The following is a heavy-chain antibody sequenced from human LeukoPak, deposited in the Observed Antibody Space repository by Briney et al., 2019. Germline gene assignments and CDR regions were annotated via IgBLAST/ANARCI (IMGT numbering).Heavy chain of an antibody. J-gene: IGHJ4*02. CDR2: ISSSSSYI. V-gene: IGHV3-21*01. CDR1: GFTFSSYS. CDR3: ARDMAPGGYFDY. D-gene: IGHD3-10*01. Sequence: GGSLRLSCAASGFTFSSYSMNRVRQAPGKGLEWVSSISSSSSYIYYADSVKGRFTISRDNAKNSLYLQMNSLRAEDTAVYYCARDMAPGGYFDYWGQGTLVTVSS.